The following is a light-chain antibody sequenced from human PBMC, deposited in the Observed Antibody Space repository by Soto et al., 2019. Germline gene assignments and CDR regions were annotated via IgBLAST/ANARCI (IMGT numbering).Light chain of an antibody. J-gene: IGKJ5*01. CDR1: QSVSSY. Sequence: EIVLTQSPATLSVSPGERATLSCRASQSVSSYLAWYQQRPGQAPRLLIYDASNRATGIPARFSGSGSETDFTLTISSLEPEDFAVYSCQQRSNWPPITFGQGTRLEIK. CDR2: DAS. V-gene: IGKV3-11*01. CDR3: QQRSNWPPIT.